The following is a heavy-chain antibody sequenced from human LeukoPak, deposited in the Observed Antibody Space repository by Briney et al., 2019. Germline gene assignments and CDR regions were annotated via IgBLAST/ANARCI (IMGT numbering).Heavy chain of an antibody. CDR2: INHSGGT. V-gene: IGHV4-34*01. D-gene: IGHD2-2*01. CDR1: GGSFSGYY. J-gene: IGHJ4*02. CDR3: ARGQLRLVY. Sequence: SETLSLTCAVYGGSFSGYYWSWIRQPPGKGLEWIGEINHSGGTDYSPSLKSRATISVDTFKNQLSLKLSSVTAADTAVYYCARGQLRLVYWGQGTLVTVSS.